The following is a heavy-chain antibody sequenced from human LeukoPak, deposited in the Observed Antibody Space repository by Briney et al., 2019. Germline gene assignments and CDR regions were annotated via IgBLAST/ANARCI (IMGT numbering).Heavy chain of an antibody. CDR2: ISSSGSTI. J-gene: IGHJ4*02. V-gene: IGHV3-48*03. CDR3: ARDCCGQWYFFDS. D-gene: IGHD6-19*01. Sequence: GGSLRLSCAASGFTFSSYEMNWVRQAPGKGLEWVSYISSSGSTIYYADSVKGRFTISRDNSKSTLYLQMNSLRVEDTAVYYCARDCCGQWYFFDSWGQGTLVIVSS. CDR1: GFTFSSYE.